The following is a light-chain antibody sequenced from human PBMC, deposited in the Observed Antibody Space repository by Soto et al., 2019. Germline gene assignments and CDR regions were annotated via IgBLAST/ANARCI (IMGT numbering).Light chain of an antibody. CDR1: QSVSSSY. CDR3: QQYGSPEYT. Sequence: EIVLTQSPGTLSLSPGERATLSCRASQSVSSSYLAWYQQKPGQAPRLLIYGASSRATGIPDRFSGSGSGTDFTLIISRLEPEDFAVYYCQQYGSPEYTFGQGTKLEIK. CDR2: GAS. V-gene: IGKV3-20*01. J-gene: IGKJ2*01.